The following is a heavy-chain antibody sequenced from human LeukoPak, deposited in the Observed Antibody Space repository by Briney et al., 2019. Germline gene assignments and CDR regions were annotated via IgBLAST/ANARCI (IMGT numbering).Heavy chain of an antibody. CDR2: ISSSSSYI. V-gene: IGHV3-21*01. CDR1: GFTFSSYG. CDR3: ARGDGGPMGY. Sequence: GGSLRLSCAASGFTFSSYGMHWVRQAPGKGLEWVSSISSSSSYIYYADSVKGRFTISRDNAKNSLYLQMNSLRAEDTAVYYCARGDGGPMGYWGQGTLVTVSS. J-gene: IGHJ4*02. D-gene: IGHD2-15*01.